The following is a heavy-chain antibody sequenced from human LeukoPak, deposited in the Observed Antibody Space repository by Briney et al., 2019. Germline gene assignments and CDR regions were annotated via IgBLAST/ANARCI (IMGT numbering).Heavy chain of an antibody. D-gene: IGHD3-22*01. V-gene: IGHV4-59*01. Sequence: SETLSLTCTVSGGYISSYYWSWIRQPPGKGLEWIGYIYYSGSTNYNPSLKSRVTISVDTSKNQFSLKLSSVTAADTAVYYCARVSYYDSSGYNWFDPWGQGTLVTVSS. CDR1: GGYISSYY. CDR3: ARVSYYDSSGYNWFDP. J-gene: IGHJ5*02. CDR2: IYYSGST.